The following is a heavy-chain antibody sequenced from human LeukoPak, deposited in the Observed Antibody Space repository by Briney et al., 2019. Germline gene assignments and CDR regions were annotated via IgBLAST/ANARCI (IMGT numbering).Heavy chain of an antibody. V-gene: IGHV3-30*18. CDR1: GFTFSSYG. J-gene: IGHJ4*02. CDR2: ISYDGSNK. D-gene: IGHD6-19*01. Sequence: PGRSLRLSCAASGFTFSSYGMQWVRQAPGKGLEWVAVISYDGSNKYYADSVKGRFTISRDNSKNTLYLQMNSLRAEDTAVYYCAKDSPVAGPFDYWGQGTLVTVSS. CDR3: AKDSPVAGPFDY.